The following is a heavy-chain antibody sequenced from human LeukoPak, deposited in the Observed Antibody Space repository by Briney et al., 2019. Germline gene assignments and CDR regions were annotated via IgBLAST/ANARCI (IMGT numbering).Heavy chain of an antibody. CDR1: GGSISSYY. CDR3: ARDRTRITMVRGVRRYYGMDV. V-gene: IGHV4-59*01. Sequence: SETLSLTCTVSGGSISSYYWSWIRQPPGKGLEWIGYIYYSGSTNYNPSLKSRVTISVDTSKNQFSLKLSSVTAADPAVYYCARDRTRITMVRGVRRYYGMDVWGQGTTVTVSS. D-gene: IGHD3-10*01. J-gene: IGHJ6*02. CDR2: IYYSGST.